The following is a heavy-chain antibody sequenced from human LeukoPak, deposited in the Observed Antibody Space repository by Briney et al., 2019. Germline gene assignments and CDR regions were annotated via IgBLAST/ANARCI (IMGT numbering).Heavy chain of an antibody. D-gene: IGHD1-26*01. Sequence: PGGSLRLSCAASGFTLSSYSMNWVRQAPGKGLEWVSYISSSSSTIYYADSVKGRFTISRDNAKNSLYLQMNSLRAEDTAVYYCARDPRIVAAYFDYWGQGTLVTVSS. J-gene: IGHJ4*02. CDR2: ISSSSSTI. V-gene: IGHV3-48*04. CDR3: ARDPRIVAAYFDY. CDR1: GFTLSSYS.